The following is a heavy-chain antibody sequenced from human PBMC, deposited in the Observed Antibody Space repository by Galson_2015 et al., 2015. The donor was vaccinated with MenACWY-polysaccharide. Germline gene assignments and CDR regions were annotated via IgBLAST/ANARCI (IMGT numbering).Heavy chain of an antibody. CDR3: TRIMARKLILVDA. Sequence: SVKVSCKASGYKFSSYDINWVRQASGQGLEWMGGMHPNSGNTGYAQRLQGRVAMTRDTATSTVYMKLRMLRNDDTDVYYCTRIMARKLILVDAGGHGTLVIVS. CDR1: GYKFSSYD. V-gene: IGHV1-8*01. J-gene: IGHJ5*01. D-gene: IGHD2-21*01. CDR2: MHPNSGNT.